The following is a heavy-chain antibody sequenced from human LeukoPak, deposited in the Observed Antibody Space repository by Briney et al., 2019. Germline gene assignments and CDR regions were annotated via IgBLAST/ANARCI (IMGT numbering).Heavy chain of an antibody. CDR2: IYYSGST. Sequence: SETLSLTCTVSGGSISSYYWRWIRQPAGKGLEWIGYIYYSGSTNYNPSLKSRVTISVDTSKNQFSLKLSSVTAADTAVYYCARGHGYGDLYYYYMDVWGKGTTVTVSS. V-gene: IGHV4-59*01. CDR1: GGSISSYY. CDR3: ARGHGYGDLYYYYMDV. D-gene: IGHD4-17*01. J-gene: IGHJ6*03.